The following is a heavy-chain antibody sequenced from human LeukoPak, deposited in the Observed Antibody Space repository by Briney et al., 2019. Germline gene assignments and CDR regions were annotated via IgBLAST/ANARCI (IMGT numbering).Heavy chain of an antibody. D-gene: IGHD6-13*01. J-gene: IGHJ4*02. Sequence: PSQTLSLICTVSGGSISSGGYYWRWIRQHPGKGLEWIGYIYYSGSTYYNPSLKSRVTISVDTSKNQFSLKLSSVTAADTAVYYCARGIQQLVDYWGQGTLVTVSS. CDR1: GGSISSGGYY. CDR3: ARGIQQLVDY. V-gene: IGHV4-31*03. CDR2: IYYSGST.